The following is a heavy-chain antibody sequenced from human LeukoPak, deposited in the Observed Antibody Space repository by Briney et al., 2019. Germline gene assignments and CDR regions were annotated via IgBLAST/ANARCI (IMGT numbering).Heavy chain of an antibody. V-gene: IGHV1-46*01. CDR2: INPSGGST. CDR1: GYSFTSYY. J-gene: IGHJ5*02. Sequence: ASENVSCKASGYSFTSYYMHCVPQAPGQGLEWRGIINPSGGSTSYVRKFQGRVTMTRDTSTRKVYVELSSLRSEDTAVYYCARESDSGYSSSFNWFDPWGQGTLVSVSS. CDR3: ARESDSGYSSSFNWFDP. D-gene: IGHD6-19*01.